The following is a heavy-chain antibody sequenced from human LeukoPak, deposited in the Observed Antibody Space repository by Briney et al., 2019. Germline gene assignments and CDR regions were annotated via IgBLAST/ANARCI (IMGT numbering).Heavy chain of an antibody. Sequence: GASVKVSCRASGYTFTGYYMHWVRQAPGQGLEWMGRINPNSGGTNYAQKFRDRVTMTRDTSISTAYMELSRLRSDDTAVYYCARVWDFGSGNYPSDYWGQGTLVTVSS. J-gene: IGHJ4*02. CDR2: INPNSGGT. CDR1: GYTFTGYY. D-gene: IGHD3-10*01. V-gene: IGHV1-2*06. CDR3: ARVWDFGSGNYPSDY.